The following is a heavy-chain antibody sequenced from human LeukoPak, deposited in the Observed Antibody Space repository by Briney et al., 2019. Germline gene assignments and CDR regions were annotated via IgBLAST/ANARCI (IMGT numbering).Heavy chain of an antibody. CDR1: GFTFSSYW. CDR3: ARDFLMNYDILTGYFRTPDWFDP. CDR2: IKQDGSEK. Sequence: GGSLRLSCAASGFTFSSYWMSWVRQAPGKGLEWVANIKQDGSEKYYVDSVKGRFTISRDNAKNSLYLQMNSLRAEDTAVYYCARDFLMNYDILTGYFRTPDWFDPWGQGTLVTVSS. V-gene: IGHV3-7*01. J-gene: IGHJ5*02. D-gene: IGHD3-9*01.